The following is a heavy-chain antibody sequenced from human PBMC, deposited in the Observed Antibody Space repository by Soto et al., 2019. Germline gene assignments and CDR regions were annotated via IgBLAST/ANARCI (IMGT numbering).Heavy chain of an antibody. J-gene: IGHJ1*01. CDR2: TSYDGSDK. CDR1: GFTFRSYV. Sequence: QVQLVESGGGVVQPGTSLRVSCVGSGFTFRSYVIHWVRQAPGKGLEWVALTSYDGSDKYYVDSVRGRFTISRDKSTNTVDLQMDSLRLEDTALYYCARGGTTGGLDVWGQGTLVSVSS. D-gene: IGHD3-16*01. V-gene: IGHV3-30*19. CDR3: ARGGTTGGLDV.